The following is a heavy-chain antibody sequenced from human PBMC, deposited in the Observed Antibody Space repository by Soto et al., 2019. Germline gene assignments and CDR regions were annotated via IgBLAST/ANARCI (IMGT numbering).Heavy chain of an antibody. J-gene: IGHJ4*02. CDR2: VSYDGIDE. CDR3: AKDLRELATTTPDY. Sequence: QVHLVESGGGVVQPGRSLRLSCAASGFTFTSFGIHWVRQAPGKGLEWVAVVSYDGIDENYADSVKGRFSISRDNSKNTVYLQMNSLRAEDTAVSYCAKDLRELATTTPDYWGQGTLVTVSS. CDR1: GFTFTSFG. V-gene: IGHV3-30*18. D-gene: IGHD1-1*01.